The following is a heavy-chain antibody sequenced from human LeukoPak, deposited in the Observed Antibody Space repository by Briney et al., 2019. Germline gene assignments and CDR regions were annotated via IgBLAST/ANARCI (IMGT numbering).Heavy chain of an antibody. CDR3: AKEVTLIVVARSYFDY. CDR2: VNTGTGNT. D-gene: IGHD3-22*01. J-gene: IGHJ4*02. Sequence: GASVKVSCTASGYSFSNYAIHWVRPAPGQRPEWMGWVNTGTGNTRYSQKFQGRVTITRDTSAKTVYMELSSLTSEDTAVYYCAKEVTLIVVARSYFDYWGQGTLVTVSS. V-gene: IGHV1-3*04. CDR1: GYSFSNYA.